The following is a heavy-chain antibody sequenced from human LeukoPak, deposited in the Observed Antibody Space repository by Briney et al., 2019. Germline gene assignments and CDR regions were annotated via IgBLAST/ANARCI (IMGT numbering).Heavy chain of an antibody. Sequence: PGGSLRLSCAASGFIFDDYAMHWVRQVPGKGLEWVSGISWNSGNIGYVDPVKGRFTISRDNVKNSLYLQMNSLRAEDTALYYCAKGVGYDFWSGYYDYWGQGTLVTVPS. CDR2: ISWNSGNI. V-gene: IGHV3-9*01. J-gene: IGHJ4*02. D-gene: IGHD3-3*01. CDR3: AKGVGYDFWSGYYDY. CDR1: GFIFDDYA.